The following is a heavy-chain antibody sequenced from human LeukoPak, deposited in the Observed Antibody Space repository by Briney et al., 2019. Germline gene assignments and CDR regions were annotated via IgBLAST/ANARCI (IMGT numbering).Heavy chain of an antibody. J-gene: IGHJ5*02. D-gene: IGHD1-7*01. CDR3: ARTGWNYVFDP. Sequence: SETLSLTCTVSGGSISSYYWSWIRQPPGKGLEWIGYIYYSGSTNYNPSLKSRVTISVDTSKNQFSLKLSSVTAADTAVYYCARTGWNYVFDPWGQGTLVTVSS. V-gene: IGHV4-59*12. CDR2: IYYSGST. CDR1: GGSISSYY.